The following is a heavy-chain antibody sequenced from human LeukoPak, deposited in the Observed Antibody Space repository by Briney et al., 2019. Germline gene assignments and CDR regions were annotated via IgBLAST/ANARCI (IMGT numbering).Heavy chain of an antibody. J-gene: IGHJ4*02. D-gene: IGHD5-24*01. CDR2: IIPIFGTA. CDR1: GGTFSSYA. CDR3: ARGRGDGYNALDY. Sequence: SVKVSCKASGGTFSSYAISWVRQTPGQGLEWMGRIIPIFGTANYAQKFQGRVTITTDESTSTAYMELSSLRSEDTAVYYCARGRGDGYNALDYWGQGTLVTVSS. V-gene: IGHV1-69*05.